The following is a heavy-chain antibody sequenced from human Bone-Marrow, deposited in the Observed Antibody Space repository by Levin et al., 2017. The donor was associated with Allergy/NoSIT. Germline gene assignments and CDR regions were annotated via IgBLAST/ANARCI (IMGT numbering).Heavy chain of an antibody. D-gene: IGHD6-19*01. CDR3: ARPRLTGFSSGWYLDK. Sequence: GESLKISCTTSGFHLSNTPMHWVRQAPGKGLEWVAVLSFDGSTEHYADSVKGRFTISKDNSQNTVYLQMNSLRSEDTAVYYCARPRLTGFSSGWYLDKWGQGTQVTVSS. CDR2: LSFDGSTE. J-gene: IGHJ4*02. V-gene: IGHV3-30*04. CDR1: GFHLSNTP.